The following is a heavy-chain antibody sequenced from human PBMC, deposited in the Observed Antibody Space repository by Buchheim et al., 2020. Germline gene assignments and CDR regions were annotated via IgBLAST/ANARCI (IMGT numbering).Heavy chain of an antibody. D-gene: IGHD4-17*01. J-gene: IGHJ6*02. CDR3: AGPSTGPTYYYYYYGMDV. CDR1: GGSFSGYY. Sequence: QVQLQQWGAGLLKPSETLSLTCAVYGGSFSGYYCSWIRQPPGKGLEWIGEINHSGSTNYNPSLKSRVTISVDTSKNQFSLKLSSVTAADTAVYYCAGPSTGPTYYYYYYGMDVWGQGTT. CDR2: INHSGST. V-gene: IGHV4-34*01.